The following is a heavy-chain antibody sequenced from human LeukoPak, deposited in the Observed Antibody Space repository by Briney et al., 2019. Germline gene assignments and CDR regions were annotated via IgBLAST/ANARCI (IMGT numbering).Heavy chain of an antibody. Sequence: KPSETLSLTCTVSGGSISSYYWSWIRKPPGKGLGWIGYIYYSGSTNYNPSLKSRVTISVDTSKNKFSLKLSSVTAADTAVYYCARQGRDYGDFDYWGQGTLVTVSS. V-gene: IGHV4-59*08. CDR2: IYYSGST. CDR1: GGSISSYY. D-gene: IGHD4-17*01. CDR3: ARQGRDYGDFDY. J-gene: IGHJ4*02.